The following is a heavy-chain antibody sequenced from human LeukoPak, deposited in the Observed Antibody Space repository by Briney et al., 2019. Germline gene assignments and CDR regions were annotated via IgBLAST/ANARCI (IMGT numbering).Heavy chain of an antibody. CDR2: ISSSSSYI. D-gene: IGHD3-22*01. CDR1: GFTFGSYS. J-gene: IGHJ4*02. CDR3: ARGRDSSGYSGFDY. Sequence: GGSLRLSCAASGFTFGSYSMNWVRQAPGKGLEWVSSISSSSSYIYYADSVKGRFTISRDNAKNSLYLQMNSLRAEDTAVYYCARGRDSSGYSGFDYWGQGTLVTVSS. V-gene: IGHV3-21*01.